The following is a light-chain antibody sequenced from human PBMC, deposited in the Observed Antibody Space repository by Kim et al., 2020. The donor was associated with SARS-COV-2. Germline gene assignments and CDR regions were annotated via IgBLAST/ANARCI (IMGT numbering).Light chain of an antibody. V-gene: IGKV1-39*01. J-gene: IGKJ1*01. CDR1: QSISTF. CDR3: QQSYTTPWT. CDR2: AAS. Sequence: ASVGDRVTITCRASQSISTFLNGYQQKPGKAPNLLIYAASSVQSGVPSRFSGSVSGTDFTLNIRSLQPEDFATYYRQQSYTTPWTFGQGTKVDSK.